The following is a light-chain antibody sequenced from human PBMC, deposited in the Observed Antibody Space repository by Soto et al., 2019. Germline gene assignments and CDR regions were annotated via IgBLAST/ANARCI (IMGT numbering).Light chain of an antibody. Sequence: EIVMTQSPAALSVSPGERATLSCRASQSVSTNLAWYQQKPGQAPRLLIYAASTRATGVPARFTGSGSGTEFTLTISSLQSEDFAVYYCHQYKYWPPIFTFGPGTKVDVK. CDR2: AAS. J-gene: IGKJ3*01. CDR3: HQYKYWPPIFT. CDR1: QSVSTN. V-gene: IGKV3-15*01.